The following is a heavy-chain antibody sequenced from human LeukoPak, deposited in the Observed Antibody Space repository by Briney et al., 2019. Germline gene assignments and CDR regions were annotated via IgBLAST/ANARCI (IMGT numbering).Heavy chain of an antibody. V-gene: IGHV3-30-3*01. J-gene: IGHJ4*02. CDR2: ISLVGSNN. CDR3: ARGGRSSGVGGYAYFDY. Sequence: PGRSLRPACAASGFTLGSYARDWVGQAPGKGLEWVAVISLVGSNNNYADSVKARFTISRDNSKNTLYLQMNSLRAEDTAVYYCARGGRSSGVGGYAYFDYWGQGTLVTVSS. CDR1: GFTLGSYA. D-gene: IGHD6-19*01.